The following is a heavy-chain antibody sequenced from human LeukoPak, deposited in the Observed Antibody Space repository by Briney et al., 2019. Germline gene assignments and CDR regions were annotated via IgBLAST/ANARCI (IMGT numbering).Heavy chain of an antibody. J-gene: IGHJ4*02. Sequence: ETLSLTCTVSGGSISSSSYYWGWIRQPPGKGLEWVSAIGGRGVSTSYADSVRGRFTISRDNSKNTLYLQMNSLRTEDTAVYYCAKAASGNWNDVSDYWGQGTLVTVSS. D-gene: IGHD1-1*01. CDR2: IGGRGVST. V-gene: IGHV3-23*01. CDR3: AKAASGNWNDVSDY. CDR1: GGSISSSSYY.